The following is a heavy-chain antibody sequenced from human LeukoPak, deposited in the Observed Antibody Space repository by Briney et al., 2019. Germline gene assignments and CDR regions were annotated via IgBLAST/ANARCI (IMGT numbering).Heavy chain of an antibody. J-gene: IGHJ6*03. CDR1: GYTFTGYY. CDR3: AREKISTSHYYYYYYMDV. V-gene: IGHV1-2*02. CDR2: INPNSGGT. D-gene: IGHD2-2*01. Sequence: ASVKVSCKASGYTFTGYYMHWLRQAPGQGLEWMGWINPNSGGTNYAQKFQGRVTMTRDTSISTAYMELSRLRSDDTAVYYCAREKISTSHYYYYYYMDVWGKGTTVTVSS.